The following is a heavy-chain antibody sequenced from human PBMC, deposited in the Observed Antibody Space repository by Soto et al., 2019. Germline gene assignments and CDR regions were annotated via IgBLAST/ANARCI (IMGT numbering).Heavy chain of an antibody. Sequence: QVQLQESGPGLVKASETLSLTCTVSGGSISGYYWSWIRQPPGKGLEWIGFLYYSGSNNYNPSLKSRVTISVDTSKNQFSLKLNSVTAADTAVYYCARVEPLVRGLRWFDPWGQGTLVTVSS. J-gene: IGHJ5*02. CDR1: GGSISGYY. CDR2: LYYSGSN. D-gene: IGHD3-10*01. V-gene: IGHV4-59*01. CDR3: ARVEPLVRGLRWFDP.